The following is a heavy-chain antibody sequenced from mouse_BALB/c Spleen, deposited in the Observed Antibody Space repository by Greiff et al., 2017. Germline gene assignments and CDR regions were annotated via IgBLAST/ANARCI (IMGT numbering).Heavy chain of an antibody. D-gene: IGHD1-1*02. Sequence: VQLQQSGAELAKPGASVKMSCKASRYTFTSYWMHWVKQRPGQGLEWIGYINPSTGYTEYNQKFKDKATLTADKSSSTAYMQLSSLTSEDSAVYYCGKKGIYGYYFDYWGQGTTLTVSS. J-gene: IGHJ2*01. CDR3: GKKGIYGYYFDY. CDR1: RYTFTSYW. V-gene: IGHV1-7*01. CDR2: INPSTGYT.